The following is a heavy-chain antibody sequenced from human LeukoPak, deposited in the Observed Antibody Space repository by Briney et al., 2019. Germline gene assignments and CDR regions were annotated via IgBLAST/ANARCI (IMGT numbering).Heavy chain of an antibody. CDR3: ARLDYGDYAFLE. J-gene: IGHJ4*02. CDR2: ISAYNGNT. CDR1: GYTFTSYG. V-gene: IGHV1-18*01. Sequence: GASVTVSCTASGYTFTSYGISWVRQAPGQGLEWMGWISAYNGNTNYAQKLQGRVTMTTDTSTSTAYMELRSLRSDDTAVYYCARLDYGDYAFLEWGQGTLVTVSS. D-gene: IGHD4-17*01.